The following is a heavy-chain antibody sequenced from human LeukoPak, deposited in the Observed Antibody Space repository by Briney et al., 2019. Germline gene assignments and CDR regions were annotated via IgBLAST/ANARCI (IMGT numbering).Heavy chain of an antibody. CDR1: GFTFSSYS. CDR2: ISSSSSYI. D-gene: IGHD4-11*01. V-gene: IGHV3-21*04. J-gene: IGHJ2*01. CDR3: ARSTQFWYFDL. Sequence: GGSLRLSCAASGFTFSSYSMNWVRQAPGKGLEWVSSISSSSSYINYADSVKGRFTISRDNAKNSLYLQMNSLRAEDTAVYYCARSTQFWYFDLWGRGTLVTVSS.